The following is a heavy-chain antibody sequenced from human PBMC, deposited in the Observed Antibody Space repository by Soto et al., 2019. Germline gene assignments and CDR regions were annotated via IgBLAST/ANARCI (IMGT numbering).Heavy chain of an antibody. Sequence: QVQLVQSGGEVAKPGASVKVSCKASGYTFTNYGINWVRQAPGLGLVWMGWINVYNGKTNYAQKFLAGVTITTDTSTNSVYMELRSLRCDDTAVYYCARGTDPTYFDYWAQGTLVIVAS. CDR1: GYTFTNYG. CDR3: ARGTDPTYFDY. CDR2: INVYNGKT. V-gene: IGHV1-18*01. J-gene: IGHJ4*02.